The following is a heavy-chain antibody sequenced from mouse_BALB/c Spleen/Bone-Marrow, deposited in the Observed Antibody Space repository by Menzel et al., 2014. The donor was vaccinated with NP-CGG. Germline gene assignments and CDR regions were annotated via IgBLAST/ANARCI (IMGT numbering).Heavy chain of an antibody. CDR2: ITYDGSN. CDR1: GYSITSGYY. J-gene: IGHJ2*01. Sequence: VQLQQSGPGLVKPSQSLSLTCSVTGYSITSGYYWNWIRQFPGNKLEWMGYITYDGSNNYNPSLKNRISITRDTSKNQFFLKLNSVTTEDTATYYCAKREYGNLDYWGQGTTLTVSS. V-gene: IGHV3-6*02. D-gene: IGHD2-10*02. CDR3: AKREYGNLDY.